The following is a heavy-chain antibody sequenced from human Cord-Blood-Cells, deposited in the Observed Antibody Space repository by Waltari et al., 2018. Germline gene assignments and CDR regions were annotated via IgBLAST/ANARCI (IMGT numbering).Heavy chain of an antibody. J-gene: IGHJ4*02. Sequence: QVQLVQSGAGVTKPGASVQVSCEVSGYTLTEFSMHWVRQAPGKGLEWMGGFDPEDGETIYAQKFQGRLTMTEDTSTDTAYMELSSLRSEDTAVYYCATVPIAAAPFWGQGTLVTVSS. V-gene: IGHV1-24*01. CDR3: ATVPIAAAPF. CDR1: GYTLTEFS. D-gene: IGHD6-13*01. CDR2: FDPEDGET.